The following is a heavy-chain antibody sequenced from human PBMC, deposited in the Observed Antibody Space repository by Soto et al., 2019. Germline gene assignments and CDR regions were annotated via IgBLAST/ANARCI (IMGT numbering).Heavy chain of an antibody. J-gene: IGHJ6*02. CDR1: GGSVSSSSYS. D-gene: IGHD2-2*03. Sequence: QLQLQESGPGLVKPSETLSLTCTVSGGSVSSSSYSWGWIRQSPGKGLEWIGTIYSSENTYYNPYLLSRVTIAVDTSKDEFSVRLRSVTAADTAVYYCARLNGYCISTNCHGYYGMDVWGQGTTVTVSS. CDR2: IYSSENT. CDR3: ARLNGYCISTNCHGYYGMDV. V-gene: IGHV4-39*01.